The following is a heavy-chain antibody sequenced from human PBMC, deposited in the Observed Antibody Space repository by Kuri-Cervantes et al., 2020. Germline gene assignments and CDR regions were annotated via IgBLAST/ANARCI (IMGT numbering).Heavy chain of an antibody. CDR1: GFTFSSYG. Sequence: GGSLRLSCAASGFTFSSYGMHWVRQAPGKGLEWVAVIWYDGSNKYYADSVKGRFTISRDNAKSPLYLHLNHLRVEDTAVYYCAGAAGAATDYWGRGALVTVSS. V-gene: IGHV3-33*08. D-gene: IGHD6-25*01. CDR3: AGAAGAATDY. J-gene: IGHJ4*02. CDR2: IWYDGSNK.